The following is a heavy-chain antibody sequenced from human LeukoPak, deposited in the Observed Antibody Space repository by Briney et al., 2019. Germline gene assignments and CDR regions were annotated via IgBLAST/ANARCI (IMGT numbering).Heavy chain of an antibody. J-gene: IGHJ4*01. V-gene: IGHV3-21*01. D-gene: IGHD3-22*01. Sequence: PGGSLRLSCAASGFTFSDYSMNWVRQAPGKGLEWVASVNTVSSYIYYADSMRGRFTISRDNAKNSLFLQMNSLRAEDTAVYYCARLRRNSDRSDFFYYYDHWGHGTLVTV. CDR2: VNTVSSYI. CDR3: ARLRRNSDRSDFFYYYDH. CDR1: GFTFSDYS.